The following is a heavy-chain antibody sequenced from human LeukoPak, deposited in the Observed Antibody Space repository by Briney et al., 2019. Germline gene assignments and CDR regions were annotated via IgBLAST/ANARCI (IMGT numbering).Heavy chain of an antibody. CDR1: GDSVSSNSVT. V-gene: IGHV6-1*01. CDR2: TYCRSTWYN. D-gene: IGHD2-2*01. Sequence: SQTLSLTCAISGDSVSSNSVTWNWIRQSPSRGLEWLGRTYCRSTWYNDYAVSVRGRITVNPDTSKNQFSLHLNSVTPEDTAVYYCARRLTQYDCFDPWGQGILVTVSS. CDR3: ARRLTQYDCFDP. J-gene: IGHJ5*02.